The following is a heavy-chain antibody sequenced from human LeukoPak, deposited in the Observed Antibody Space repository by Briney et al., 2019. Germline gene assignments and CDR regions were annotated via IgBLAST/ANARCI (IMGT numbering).Heavy chain of an antibody. D-gene: IGHD3-16*01. CDR2: IRSKAYGRTT. V-gene: IGHV3-49*03. CDR3: TRGSYAFDY. J-gene: IGHJ4*02. Sequence: GSLRLSCTASGFSFGDYDMSWFRQAPGKGLVWVGFIRSKAYGRTTEFAASVKGRFTISRDDSKSIASLQMNSLNTEDTAMYYCTRGSYAFDYWGQGTLVTVSS. CDR1: GFSFGDYD.